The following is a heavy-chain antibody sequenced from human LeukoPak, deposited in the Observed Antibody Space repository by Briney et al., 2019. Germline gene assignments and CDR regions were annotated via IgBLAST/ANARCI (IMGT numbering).Heavy chain of an antibody. CDR2: INHSGST. V-gene: IGHV4-34*01. D-gene: IGHD1-1*01. Sequence: SETLSLTCAVYGGSFSGYYWSWIRQSPGNGLEWIGEINHSGSTNYNPSLKSRVTISVDTSKNQFSLKLTSVTAADTAVYYCARPLGKGNEHGMDVWGQGTTVTVSS. CDR1: GGSFSGYY. CDR3: ARPLGKGNEHGMDV. J-gene: IGHJ6*02.